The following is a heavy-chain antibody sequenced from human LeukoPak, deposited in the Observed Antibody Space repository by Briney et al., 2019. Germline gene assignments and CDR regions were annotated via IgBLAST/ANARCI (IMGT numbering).Heavy chain of an antibody. CDR3: ARRRAVAGVNWFDP. CDR2: ISTHNGYT. Sequence: GASVKVSCKASGYAFISYGISWVRQAPGQGLEWMGWISTHNGYTKYAQKFQGRVTMTTDTSMSTAYMELRSLRSDDTAVYYRARRRAVAGVNWFDPWGQGNLVTVSS. J-gene: IGHJ5*02. CDR1: GYAFISYG. V-gene: IGHV1-18*01. D-gene: IGHD6-19*01.